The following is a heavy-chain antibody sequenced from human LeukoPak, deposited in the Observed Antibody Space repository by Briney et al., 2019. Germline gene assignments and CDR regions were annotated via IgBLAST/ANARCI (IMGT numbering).Heavy chain of an antibody. D-gene: IGHD3-9*01. CDR3: ARDIPTGYYDY. CDR2: INYSGTT. V-gene: IGHV4-39*07. J-gene: IGHJ4*02. CDR1: GGSISSNSYY. Sequence: SETLSLTCSVSGGSISSNSYYWGWIRQPPGKGLEWIGSINYSGTTYYNPSLRSRVTISVNTSKNQFSLKLSSVTAADTAVYYCARDIPTGYYDYWGQGTLVTVSS.